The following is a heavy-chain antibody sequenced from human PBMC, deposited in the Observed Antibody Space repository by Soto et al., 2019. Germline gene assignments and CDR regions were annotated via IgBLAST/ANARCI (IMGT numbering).Heavy chain of an antibody. V-gene: IGHV1-8*01. D-gene: IGHD4-17*01. Sequence: ASVKVSCKASGYTFTSYDINWVRQATGQGLEWMGWMNPNSGNTGYAQKFQGRVTMTRNTSISTAYMELSSLRSEDTAVYYCARGPYGDSPVDYYYYMDVWGKGTTVTVSS. CDR1: GYTFTSYD. CDR2: MNPNSGNT. CDR3: ARGPYGDSPVDYYYYMDV. J-gene: IGHJ6*03.